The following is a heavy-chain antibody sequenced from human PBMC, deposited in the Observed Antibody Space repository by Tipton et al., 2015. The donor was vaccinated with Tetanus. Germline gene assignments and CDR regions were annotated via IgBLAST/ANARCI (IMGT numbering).Heavy chain of an antibody. J-gene: IGHJ4*02. CDR2: IYHSGST. Sequence: LRLSCAVSGYSISSGYYWGWIRQPPGKGLEWIGSIYHSGSTYYNPSLKSRVTISVDTSKNQFSLKLSSVTAADTAVYYCARHGYNWNPAVLYYFDYWGQGTLVTVSS. CDR1: GYSISSGYY. CDR3: ARHGYNWNPAVLYYFDY. V-gene: IGHV4-38-2*01. D-gene: IGHD1-20*01.